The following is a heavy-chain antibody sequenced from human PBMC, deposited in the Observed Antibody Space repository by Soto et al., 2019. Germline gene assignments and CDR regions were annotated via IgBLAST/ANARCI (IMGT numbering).Heavy chain of an antibody. J-gene: IGHJ4*02. CDR1: GFTFSSYA. D-gene: IGHD1-26*01. V-gene: IGHV3-23*01. CDR2: ISGSGGST. Sequence: GGSLRLCCAASGFTFSSYAMSWVRQAPGKGLEWVSAISGSGGSTYYADSVKGRFTISRDNSKNTLYLQMNSRRAEDTAVYYCAKDLSRIRGSYLDYWGQGTLVTVSS. CDR3: AKDLSRIRGSYLDY.